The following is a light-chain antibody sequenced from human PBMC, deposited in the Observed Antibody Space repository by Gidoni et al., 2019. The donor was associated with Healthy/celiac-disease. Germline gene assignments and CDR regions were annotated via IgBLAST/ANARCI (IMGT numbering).Light chain of an antibody. CDR2: GAS. CDR3: QQYGSSPQT. CDR1: QSVSSSY. V-gene: IGKV3-20*01. Sequence: LVLPQSPGTLSLSPWERATLSCRASQSVSSSYFAWYQHKPGQSPRLLSYGASSRATGIPDRFSGSGSGTDFTLTIIRLEPEYFEVYYCQQYGSSPQTFGGGTKVEIK. J-gene: IGKJ4*01.